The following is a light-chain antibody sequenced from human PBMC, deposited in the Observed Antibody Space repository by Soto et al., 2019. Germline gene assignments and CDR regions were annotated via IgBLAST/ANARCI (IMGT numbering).Light chain of an antibody. CDR1: SSDIGGYNY. Sequence: QSVLTQPASVSGSPGQSITTSCAGTSSDIGGYNYVSWYQQHPGTAPKVIIYEVSNRPSGVSNRFSGYKSGNTASLTISGLQAEDEADYYCSSFTISSTLYVFGSGTKV. J-gene: IGLJ1*01. V-gene: IGLV2-14*01. CDR3: SSFTISSTLYV. CDR2: EVS.